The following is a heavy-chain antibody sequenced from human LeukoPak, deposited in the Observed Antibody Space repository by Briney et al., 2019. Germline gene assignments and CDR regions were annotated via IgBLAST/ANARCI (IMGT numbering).Heavy chain of an antibody. CDR2: IYYSGST. J-gene: IGHJ3*02. CDR1: GGSISSYY. V-gene: IGHV4-59*01. Sequence: KPSETLSLTCTVSGGSISSYYWSWIRQPPGKGLEWIGYIYYSGSTNYNPSLKSRVTISVDTSKNQFSLKLSSVTAADTAVYYCARDGITYYYDSSGYPTISSFDIWGQGTMVTVSS. D-gene: IGHD3-22*01. CDR3: ARDGITYYYDSSGYPTISSFDI.